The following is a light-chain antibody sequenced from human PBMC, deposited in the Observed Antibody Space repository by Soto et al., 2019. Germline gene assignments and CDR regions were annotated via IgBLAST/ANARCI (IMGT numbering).Light chain of an antibody. CDR1: QSVSSY. Sequence: EIVLTQSPATLSLSPGERATLSCRASQSVSSYLAWYQQKPGQAPRLLMYDASNRATGIPARFSGSGSGTDFSLTISSLEPEDSAVYYCQQRSTFGQGTRLEIK. J-gene: IGKJ5*01. CDR3: QQRST. CDR2: DAS. V-gene: IGKV3-11*01.